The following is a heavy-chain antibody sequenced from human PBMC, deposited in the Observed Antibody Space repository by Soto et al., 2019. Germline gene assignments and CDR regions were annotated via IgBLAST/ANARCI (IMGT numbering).Heavy chain of an antibody. CDR3: AGRLTTAASLDY. CDR2: VHGGGST. CDR1: GFTVSNNH. V-gene: IGHV3-53*01. D-gene: IGHD3-16*01. Sequence: VQLVESGGGLIQPGGSLRLSCAASGFTVSNNHMTWVPPAAGKGLELVSFVHGGGSTSYADSVKGRFTISRDNSKNTLYLQMDSLRAEDTAIYYCAGRLTTAASLDYWGRGTLVTVSS. J-gene: IGHJ4*02.